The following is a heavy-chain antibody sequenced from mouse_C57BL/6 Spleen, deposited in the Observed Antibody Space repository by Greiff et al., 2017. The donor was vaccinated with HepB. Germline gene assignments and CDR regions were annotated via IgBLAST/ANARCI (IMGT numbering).Heavy chain of an antibody. CDR1: GYTFTSYW. D-gene: IGHD2-1*01. Sequence: QVQLQQPGAELVRPGSSVKLSCKASGYTFTSYWMHWVKQRPIQGLEWIGNIDPSDSETHYNQKFKDKATLTVDKSSSTAYMQLSSLTSEDSAVYYCSRTPCGNYDYYAMDCWGQGTSVTVSS. CDR3: SRTPCGNYDYYAMDC. V-gene: IGHV1-52*01. J-gene: IGHJ4*01. CDR2: IDPSDSET.